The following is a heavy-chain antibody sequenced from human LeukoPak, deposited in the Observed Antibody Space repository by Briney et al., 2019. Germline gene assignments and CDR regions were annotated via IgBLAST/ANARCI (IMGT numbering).Heavy chain of an antibody. CDR1: GGSFSGYY. V-gene: IGHV4-34*01. J-gene: IGHJ4*02. D-gene: IGHD3-22*01. CDR3: ARVRGYYDSSGDRGPHDY. Sequence: SQTLSPTCAVYGGSFSGYYWSWIRQPPGKGLEWIGEINHSGRTTYNPSLKRRVTISVDTSKNQFSLKLSSVAAADTAVYYCARVRGYYDSSGDRGPHDYWGQGTLVAVSS. CDR2: INHSGRT.